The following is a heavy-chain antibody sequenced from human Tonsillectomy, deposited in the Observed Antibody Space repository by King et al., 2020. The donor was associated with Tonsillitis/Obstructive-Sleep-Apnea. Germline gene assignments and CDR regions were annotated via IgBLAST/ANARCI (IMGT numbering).Heavy chain of an antibody. CDR3: ARDVQSGSYYDSGWYFDY. Sequence: VQLVESGGGVVQPGRSLRLSCAASGFTFSSYAMHWVRQAPGKGLEWVAGISYDGSNKYYADSVKGRFTISRDNSKNTLYLQMNSLRAEDTAVYYCARDVQSGSYYDSGWYFDYWGQGTLVTVSS. J-gene: IGHJ4*02. D-gene: IGHD1-26*01. CDR1: GFTFSSYA. CDR2: ISYDGSNK. V-gene: IGHV3-30*04.